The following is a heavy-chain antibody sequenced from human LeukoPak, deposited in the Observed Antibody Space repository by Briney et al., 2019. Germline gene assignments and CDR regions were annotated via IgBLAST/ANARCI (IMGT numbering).Heavy chain of an antibody. D-gene: IGHD4-17*01. J-gene: IGHJ4*02. V-gene: IGHV3-23*01. Sequence: GGSLRLSCAASGFTFDSFAMSWVRQAPGKGLEWLSAMSGSGASTYYGDSVKGRLTISRDNSRDTLYLQMDSLRAEDTAVYYCAKRPTTVTTFGRDYWGQGTLVTVSS. CDR1: GFTFDSFA. CDR2: MSGSGAST. CDR3: AKRPTTVTTFGRDY.